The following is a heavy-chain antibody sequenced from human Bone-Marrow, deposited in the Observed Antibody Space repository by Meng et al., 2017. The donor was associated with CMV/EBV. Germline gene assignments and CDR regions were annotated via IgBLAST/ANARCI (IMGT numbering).Heavy chain of an antibody. D-gene: IGHD2-15*01. CDR3: ARGPPVVAAKNWFDP. CDR2: ISAYNGNT. J-gene: IGHJ5*02. V-gene: IGHV1-18*01. CDR1: GYTFTSYG. Sequence: ASVKVSCKASGYTFTSYGISWVRQAPGKGLEWMGWISAYNGNTNYAQKLQGRVTMTTDTSTSTAYMELRSLRSDDTAVYYCARGPPVVAAKNWFDPWGQGTLVTVSS.